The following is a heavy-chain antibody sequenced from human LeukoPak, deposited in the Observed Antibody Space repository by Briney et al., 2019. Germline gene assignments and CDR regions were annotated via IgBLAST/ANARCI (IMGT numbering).Heavy chain of an antibody. CDR3: ARNTYYYDSSGYYYALGFDY. D-gene: IGHD3-22*01. CDR1: GFTFSSYW. Sequence: GGSLRLSCEASGFTFSSYWMHWVRQAPGKGLVWVSRINSDGSSTSYADSVKGRFTISRDNAKNTLYLQMNSLRAEDTAVYYCARNTYYYDSSGYYYALGFDYWGQGTLVTVSS. V-gene: IGHV3-74*01. J-gene: IGHJ4*02. CDR2: INSDGSST.